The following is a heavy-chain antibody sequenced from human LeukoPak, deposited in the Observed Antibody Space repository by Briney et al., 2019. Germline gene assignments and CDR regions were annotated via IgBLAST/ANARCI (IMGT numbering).Heavy chain of an antibody. J-gene: IGHJ4*02. D-gene: IGHD1-26*01. CDR3: ARAGNWWELQRAPADY. CDR2: ISSNGDST. CDR1: GFTFSNYA. Sequence: GGSLRLSCAASGFTFSNYAMYWVREAPGKGLEYVSAISSNGDSTFYANSVKGRFTISRDNSKNTLYLLMGSLRAEDMAVYYCARAGNWWELQRAPADYWGQGTLVTVSS. V-gene: IGHV3-64*01.